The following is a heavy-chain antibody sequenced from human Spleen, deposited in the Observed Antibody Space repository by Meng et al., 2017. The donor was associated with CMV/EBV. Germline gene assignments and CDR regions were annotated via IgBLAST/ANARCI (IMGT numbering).Heavy chain of an antibody. CDR1: GLPSSDHH. Sequence: GGSLRLSCAASGLPSSDHHMDWVRQAPGSGLEWVANLKQDGTKEYYVGSMKGRFTISGENAKNSVYLQMNSLRAEDTAVYYCARECHHDEFWSHYHGYWFDPWGQGTLVTVSS. CDR2: LKQDGTKE. D-gene: IGHD3-3*01. V-gene: IGHV3-7*01. CDR3: ARECHHDEFWSHYHGYWFDP. J-gene: IGHJ5*02.